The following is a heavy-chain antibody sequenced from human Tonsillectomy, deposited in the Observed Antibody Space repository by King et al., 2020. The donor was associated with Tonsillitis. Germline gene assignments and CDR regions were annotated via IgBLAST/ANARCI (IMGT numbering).Heavy chain of an antibody. J-gene: IGHJ5*02. D-gene: IGHD3-16*02. CDR1: GYTFTSYA. CDR3: ARDKNDYVWGSYRSGWFDP. V-gene: IGHV1-3*01. Sequence: QLVQSGAEVKKPGASVKVSCKASGYTFTSYAMHWVRQAPGQRLEWMGWINAGNGNTKYSQKFQGRVTITRDTSASTAYMELSSLRSEDTAVYYCARDKNDYVWGSYRSGWFDPWGQGTLVTVSS. CDR2: INAGNGNT.